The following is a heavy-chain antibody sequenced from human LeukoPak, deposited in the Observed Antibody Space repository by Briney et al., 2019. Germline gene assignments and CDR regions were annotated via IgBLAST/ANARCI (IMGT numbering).Heavy chain of an antibody. D-gene: IGHD2-21*02. CDR2: IKSKTDGGTT. CDR1: GFTFSNAW. Sequence: GGSLRLSCAVSGFTFSNAWMSWVRQAPGKGPEWVGRIKSKTDGGTTDYAAPVKGRFTISRDDSKNTLYLQMNSLKTEDTAVYYCTTDEYCGGDCSPYGYWGQGTLVTVSS. CDR3: TTDEYCGGDCSPYGY. J-gene: IGHJ4*02. V-gene: IGHV3-15*01.